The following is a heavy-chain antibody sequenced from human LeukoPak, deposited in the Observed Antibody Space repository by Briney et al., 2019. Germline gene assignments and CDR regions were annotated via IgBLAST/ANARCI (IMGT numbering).Heavy chain of an antibody. CDR2: ITRSRGYI. D-gene: IGHD5-18*01. CDR3: ARDGTGDTAIDY. J-gene: IGHJ4*02. Sequence: PGGSLRLSCAASGFTISSYSMNWVRQAPGKGLEWVSSITRSRGYIYYADSVKGRFTISRDNAKNSLSLQMSSLRAEDTAVYYCARDGTGDTAIDYWGQGTLVTVSS. V-gene: IGHV3-21*01. CDR1: GFTISSYS.